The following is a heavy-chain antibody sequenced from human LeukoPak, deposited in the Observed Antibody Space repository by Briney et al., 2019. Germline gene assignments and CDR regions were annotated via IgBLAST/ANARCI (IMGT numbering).Heavy chain of an antibody. V-gene: IGHV3-21*01. CDR3: ARDLSSSTSCYSY. CDR1: GFTFSSHS. D-gene: IGHD2-2*01. CDR2: ISPSGNYI. Sequence: KPGGSLRLSCAASGFTFSSHSMNWVRQAPGKGLEWVSSISPSGNYIYYADSVEGRFTISRDNAKNSLYLQMNSRRAEDTAVYYCARDLSSSTSCYSYWGQGTLVTVSS. J-gene: IGHJ4*02.